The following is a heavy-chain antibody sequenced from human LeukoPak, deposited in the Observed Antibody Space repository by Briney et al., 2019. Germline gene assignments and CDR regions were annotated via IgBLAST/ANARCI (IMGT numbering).Heavy chain of an antibody. V-gene: IGHV4-39*01. CDR2: IYYNGNA. J-gene: IGHJ4*02. Sequence: PSETLSLTCSVSGGSITTLSYYWGWVRQPPGKGLEWIGRIYYNGNADYNPSLKSRVTLIVDTSKNQFSLKVTSLTSADTAVYYCAAYPPGVYRPVDYWGQGTLVTVSS. CDR1: GGSITTLSYY. CDR3: AAYPPGVYRPVDY. D-gene: IGHD3-10*01.